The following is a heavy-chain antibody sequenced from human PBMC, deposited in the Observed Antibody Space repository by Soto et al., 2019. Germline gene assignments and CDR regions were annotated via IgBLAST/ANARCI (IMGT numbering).Heavy chain of an antibody. Sequence: SETLSLTCTVSGGSFKGGIYYWSWVRQPPGKGLEWIGYVYYTGRTSYSPSLKSRVTISADTSKNQFSLILTSVTAADTAVYYCARDYGYFDHWGQGSLVTVSS. CDR3: ARDYGYFDH. D-gene: IGHD3-10*01. V-gene: IGHV4-61*01. CDR2: VYYTGRT. CDR1: GGSFKGGIYY. J-gene: IGHJ4*02.